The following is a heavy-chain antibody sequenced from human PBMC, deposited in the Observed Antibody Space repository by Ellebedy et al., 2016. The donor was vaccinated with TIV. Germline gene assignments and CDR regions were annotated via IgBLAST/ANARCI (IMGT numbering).Heavy chain of an antibody. Sequence: PGGSLRLSCAASGFTVNNNYLSWVRQAPGKGLESVSVIYSGGGISYLESVRGRFTISRDNPKNTVYLQMNSLRAEDTAVYFCVGGPLGIRKWGPGTLVTVSS. CDR3: VGGPLGIRK. CDR1: GFTVNNNY. D-gene: IGHD3-16*01. V-gene: IGHV3-53*01. J-gene: IGHJ4*02. CDR2: IYSGGGI.